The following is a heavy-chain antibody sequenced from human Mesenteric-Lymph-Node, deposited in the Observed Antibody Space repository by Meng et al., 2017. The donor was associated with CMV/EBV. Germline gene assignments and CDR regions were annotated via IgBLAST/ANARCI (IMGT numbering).Heavy chain of an antibody. CDR1: GGTFSSYA. V-gene: IGHV1-69*05. CDR3: ARDRGPQEPFDY. D-gene: IGHD3-10*01. J-gene: IGHJ4*02. Sequence: CKDSGGTFSSYAISWVRQAPGQGLEWMGGIIPIFGTANYAQKFQGRVTITTDESTSTAYMELSSLRSEDTAVYYCARDRGPQEPFDYWGQGTLVTVSS. CDR2: IIPIFGTA.